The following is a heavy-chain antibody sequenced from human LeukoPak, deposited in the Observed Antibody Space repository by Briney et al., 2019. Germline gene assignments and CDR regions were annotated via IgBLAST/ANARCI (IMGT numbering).Heavy chain of an antibody. D-gene: IGHD3-10*01. CDR3: ARDPNYYGSGSSENNNWCDP. V-gene: IGHV3-21*04. J-gene: IGHJ5*02. CDR2: ISSSSSYI. CDR1: GFTFSSYS. Sequence: GGSLRLSCAASGFTFSSYSMNWVRHAPGKGMEWVSSISSSSSYINYADSVKGRFTISRDNAKNSLYLQMNSLRAEDTAVYYCARDPNYYGSGSSENNNWCDPWGQGTLVTVSS.